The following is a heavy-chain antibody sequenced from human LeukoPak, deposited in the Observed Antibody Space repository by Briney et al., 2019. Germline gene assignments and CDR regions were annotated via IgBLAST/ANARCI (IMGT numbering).Heavy chain of an antibody. D-gene: IGHD6-19*01. J-gene: IGHJ4*02. Sequence: SETLSLTCTVSGDSISSNTYYWGWIRQPPGKGLEWTGSIYYSGRTYYNPSLESRVTIPVDTSKNQFSLKLSSVTAADTAVYYCARHTGGWSPFDYWGQGTLGTVSS. V-gene: IGHV4-39*01. CDR2: IYYSGRT. CDR1: GDSISSNTYY. CDR3: ARHTGGWSPFDY.